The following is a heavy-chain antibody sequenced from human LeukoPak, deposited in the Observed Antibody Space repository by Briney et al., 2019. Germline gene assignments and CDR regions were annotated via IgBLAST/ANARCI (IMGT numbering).Heavy chain of an antibody. CDR2: ISYDGSNK. CDR3: AKWATPEETRGYSYGDDAFDI. D-gene: IGHD5-18*01. V-gene: IGHV3-30-3*01. Sequence: PGGSLRLSCAASGFTFSSYAMHWVRQAPGKGLEWVAVISYDGSNKYYADSVKGRFTISRDNSKNTLYLQMSSLRAEDTAVYYCAKWATPEETRGYSYGDDAFDIWGQGTMVTVSS. J-gene: IGHJ3*02. CDR1: GFTFSSYA.